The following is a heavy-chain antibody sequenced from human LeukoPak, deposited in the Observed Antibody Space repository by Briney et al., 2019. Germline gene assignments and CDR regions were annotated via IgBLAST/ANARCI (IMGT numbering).Heavy chain of an antibody. J-gene: IGHJ4*02. CDR1: EFTFSSYA. V-gene: IGHV3-30-3*01. CDR3: ASPDDSXXYXXFGY. Sequence: GRSLRRSCAASEFTFSSYAMHWVRQAPGKGLEWVXXISXDGSXKYYADSVKGRFTISRDNSKNTLYLQMNSLRAEDTAVYYCASPDDSXXYXXFGYWGQGTLVTVSS. D-gene: IGHD3-22*01. CDR2: ISXDGSXK.